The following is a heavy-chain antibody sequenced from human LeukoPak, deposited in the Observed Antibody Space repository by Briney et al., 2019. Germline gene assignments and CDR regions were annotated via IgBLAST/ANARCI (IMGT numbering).Heavy chain of an antibody. CDR2: IYHSGNT. CDR1: GYSISSGYY. Sequence: SETLSLTCTVSGYSISSGYYWCWIRQPPGKGLEWIGSIYHSGNTYYNPSLKSRVTISVDTSKNQFSLKLRSVTAADTAVYYCARDSWRWLQQPDEHNWFDPWGQGTLVTVSS. D-gene: IGHD5-24*01. V-gene: IGHV4-38-2*02. J-gene: IGHJ5*02. CDR3: ARDSWRWLQQPDEHNWFDP.